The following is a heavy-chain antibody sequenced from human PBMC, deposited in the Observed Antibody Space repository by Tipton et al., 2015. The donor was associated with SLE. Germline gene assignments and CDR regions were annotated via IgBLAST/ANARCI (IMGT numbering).Heavy chain of an antibody. V-gene: IGHV3-15*01. Sequence: GSLRLSCAASGFTFSNAWMSWVRQAPGKGLEWVGRIKSKADGGTTDYAAPVKGRFTISRDDSKNTLYLQMNSLKTEDTAVYYCTTDGGGAAAGRGYFDLWGRGTLVTVSS. J-gene: IGHJ2*01. D-gene: IGHD6-13*01. CDR2: IKSKADGGTT. CDR3: TTDGGGAAAGRGYFDL. CDR1: GFTFSNAW.